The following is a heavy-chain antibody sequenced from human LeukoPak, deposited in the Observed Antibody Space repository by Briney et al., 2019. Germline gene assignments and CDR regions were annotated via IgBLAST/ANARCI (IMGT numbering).Heavy chain of an antibody. CDR2: INHSGST. J-gene: IGHJ5*02. CDR1: GGSFSGYY. D-gene: IGHD6-13*01. V-gene: IGHV4-34*01. CDR3: AREGVIAAAGVFNWFDP. Sequence: NPSETLSLTCAVYGGSFSGYYWSWIRQPPGKGLEWIGEINHSGSTNYNPSLKSRVTISVDTSKNQFSLKLSSVTAADTAVYYCAREGVIAAAGVFNWFDPWGQGTLVTVSS.